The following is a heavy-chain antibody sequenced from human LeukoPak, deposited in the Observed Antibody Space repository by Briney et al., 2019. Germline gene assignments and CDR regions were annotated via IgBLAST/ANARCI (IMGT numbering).Heavy chain of an antibody. D-gene: IGHD1-1*01. J-gene: IGHJ4*02. V-gene: IGHV4-34*01. CDR3: ARVGWNDRNFDY. Sequence: SETLSLTCTVSGGSISSHYWSWIRQPPGKGLEWIGEINHSGSTNYNPSLRSRVTISVDTSKNQFSLKLSSVTAADTAVYYCARVGWNDRNFDYWGQGTLVTVSS. CDR1: GGSISSHY. CDR2: INHSGST.